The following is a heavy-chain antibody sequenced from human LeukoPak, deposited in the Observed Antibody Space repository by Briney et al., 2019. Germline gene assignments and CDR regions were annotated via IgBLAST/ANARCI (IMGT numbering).Heavy chain of an antibody. CDR2: ISWNSGSI. Sequence: GGSLRLSCAASGFTFDDYAMHWVRQAPGKGLEWVSGISWNSGSIGYADSVKGRFTISRDNAKNSLYLQMNSLRAEDTAVYYCARVDSSGWYVDYWGQGTLVTVSS. CDR3: ARVDSSGWYVDY. D-gene: IGHD6-19*01. J-gene: IGHJ4*02. V-gene: IGHV3-9*01. CDR1: GFTFDDYA.